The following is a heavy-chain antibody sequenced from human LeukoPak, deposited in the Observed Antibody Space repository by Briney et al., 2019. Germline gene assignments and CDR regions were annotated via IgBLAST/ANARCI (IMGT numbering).Heavy chain of an antibody. CDR1: GGSISSYY. CDR3: ARLPSRPYYFDY. J-gene: IGHJ4*02. Sequence: SETLSLTRTVSGGSISSYYWSWIRQPPGKGLEWIGYIYYSGSTNYNPSLKSRVTISVDTSKNQFSLKLSSVTAADTAVYYCARLPSRPYYFDYWGQGTPVTVSS. V-gene: IGHV4-59*01. CDR2: IYYSGST.